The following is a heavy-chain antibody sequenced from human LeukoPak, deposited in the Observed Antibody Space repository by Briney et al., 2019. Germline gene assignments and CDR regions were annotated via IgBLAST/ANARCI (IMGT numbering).Heavy chain of an antibody. CDR3: ASDYDSSGFFDY. D-gene: IGHD3-22*01. Sequence: SETLSLTCTVSGGSISSSSYYWGWIRQPPGKGLEWIGSIYYSGSTYYNPSLKSRVTISVDTSKNQFSLKLSSVTAADTAVYYCASDYDSSGFFDYRGQGTLVTVSS. CDR2: IYYSGST. CDR1: GGSISSSSYY. V-gene: IGHV4-39*01. J-gene: IGHJ4*02.